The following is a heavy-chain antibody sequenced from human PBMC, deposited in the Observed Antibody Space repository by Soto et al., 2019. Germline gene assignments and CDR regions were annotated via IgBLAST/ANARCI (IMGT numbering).Heavy chain of an antibody. D-gene: IGHD3-3*01. CDR2: ISAYNGNT. Sequence: ASVKVSCKASGYTFTSYGISWVRQAPGQGLEWMGWISAYNGNTNHAQKLQGRVTMTTDTSTSTAYMELRSLRSDDTAVYYCARTQIFGVVIGAFDIWGQGTMVTVSS. CDR1: GYTFTSYG. CDR3: ARTQIFGVVIGAFDI. V-gene: IGHV1-18*01. J-gene: IGHJ3*02.